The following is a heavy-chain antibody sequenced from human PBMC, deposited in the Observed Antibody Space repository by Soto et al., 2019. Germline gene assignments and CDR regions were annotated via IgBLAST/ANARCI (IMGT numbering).Heavy chain of an antibody. D-gene: IGHD1-7*01. V-gene: IGHV1-2*02. CDR2: INPHSGGT. CDR3: ARSPLTGTDYYSYGMDV. Sequence: QVQLVQSGAEVKKPGASVKVSCKASGYTFTGYYMHWVRQAPGQGLEWMGWINPHSGGTNYAQKFQGRVTMTRDTSLSTPYMELSRLRSDDTAVYYCARSPLTGTDYYSYGMDVWGQGTTVTVSS. J-gene: IGHJ6*02. CDR1: GYTFTGYY.